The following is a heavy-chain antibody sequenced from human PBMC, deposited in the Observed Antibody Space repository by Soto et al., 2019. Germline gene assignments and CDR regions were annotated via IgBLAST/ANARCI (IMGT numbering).Heavy chain of an antibody. Sequence: PWGSLRLSCAASGFTFSSYAMSWVRRAPGKGLEWVSTISGSGANTFYADSVKGRFTISRDNSKNTLYLPMNSLRAEDTSVYYWAKRPLWIITLDSWGQGALVAVSS. J-gene: IGHJ5*01. CDR3: AKRPLWIITLDS. D-gene: IGHD5-12*01. V-gene: IGHV3-23*01. CDR2: ISGSGANT. CDR1: GFTFSSYA.